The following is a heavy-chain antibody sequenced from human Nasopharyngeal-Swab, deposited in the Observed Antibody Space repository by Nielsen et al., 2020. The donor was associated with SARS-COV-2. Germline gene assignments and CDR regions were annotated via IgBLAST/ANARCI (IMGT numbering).Heavy chain of an antibody. Sequence: RQAPGKGLQWIGSVYYTGSTYYNPSLKSRVTISVDTSQNQFSLKLRSATAADTAVYYCARSPHYYYMDVWGTGTTVTVSS. CDR3: ARSPHYYYMDV. CDR2: VYYTGST. V-gene: IGHV4-39*01. J-gene: IGHJ6*03.